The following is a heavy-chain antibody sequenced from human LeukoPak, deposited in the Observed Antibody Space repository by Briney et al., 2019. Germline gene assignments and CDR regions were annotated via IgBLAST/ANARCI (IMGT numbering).Heavy chain of an antibody. CDR3: ARDRGSSSSGDY. Sequence: ASVKVSCKASGYTFTSYGISWVRQPPGQGRAWMGWISAYNGNTNYAQKLQGRVTMTTDTSTSTAYMELRSLRSDDTAVYYCARDRGSSSSGDYWGQGTLVTVSS. D-gene: IGHD2-15*01. V-gene: IGHV1-18*01. J-gene: IGHJ4*02. CDR1: GYTFTSYG. CDR2: ISAYNGNT.